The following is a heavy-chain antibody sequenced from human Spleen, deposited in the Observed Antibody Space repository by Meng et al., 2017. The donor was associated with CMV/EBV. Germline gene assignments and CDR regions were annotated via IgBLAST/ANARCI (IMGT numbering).Heavy chain of an antibody. J-gene: IGHJ3*02. CDR1: GGTFTSYT. D-gene: IGHD4-23*01. V-gene: IGHV1-2*02. CDR3: ARHGTVITPMESDAFDI. Sequence: ASVKVSCKASGGTFTSYTFNWVRQAPGQGLEWMGWINPNSGGTNYAQKFQGRVTMTRDTSISTAYMELSRLRSDDTAVYYCARHGTVITPMESDAFDIWGQGTMVTVS. CDR2: INPNSGGT.